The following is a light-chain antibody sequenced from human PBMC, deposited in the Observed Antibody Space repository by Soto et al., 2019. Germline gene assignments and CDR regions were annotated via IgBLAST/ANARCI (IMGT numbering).Light chain of an antibody. CDR2: DAS. CDR3: QYYDSFRT. CDR1: QSVSSN. Sequence: EIVMTQSPATLSVSPGERATLSCRASQSVSSNLAWYQQKPGQAPRLLIYDASNRATGIPARFSGSGSGTDFTLTISSLEPEDFAVYFCQYYDSFRTFGQGTKVDIK. V-gene: IGKV3D-15*01. J-gene: IGKJ1*01.